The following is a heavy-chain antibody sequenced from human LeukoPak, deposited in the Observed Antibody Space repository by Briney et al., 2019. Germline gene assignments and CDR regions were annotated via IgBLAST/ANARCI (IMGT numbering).Heavy chain of an antibody. Sequence: GGSLRLSCAASGFTFSSYGMHWVRQAPGKGLEWVAVIWYGGSNKYYADSVKGRFTISRDNSKNTLYLQMGSLRAEDMAVYYCARSRDGYTDWGQGTLVTVSS. CDR2: IWYGGSNK. D-gene: IGHD5-24*01. J-gene: IGHJ4*02. CDR3: ARSRDGYTD. CDR1: GFTFSSYG. V-gene: IGHV3-33*08.